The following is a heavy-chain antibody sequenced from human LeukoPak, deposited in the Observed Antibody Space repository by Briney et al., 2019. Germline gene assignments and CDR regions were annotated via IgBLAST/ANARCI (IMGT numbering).Heavy chain of an antibody. CDR2: IIPILGIA. J-gene: IGHJ6*02. CDR1: GGTFSSYA. V-gene: IGHV1-69*04. D-gene: IGHD6-19*01. CDR3: ARGRWLVDPHDPKYYYYGMDV. Sequence: ASVKVSCKASGGTFSSYAISWVRQAPGQGLEWMGRIIPILGIANYAQKFQGRVTITADKSTSTAYMELSSLRSEDTAVYYCARGRWLVDPHDPKYYYYGMDVWGQGTTVTVSS.